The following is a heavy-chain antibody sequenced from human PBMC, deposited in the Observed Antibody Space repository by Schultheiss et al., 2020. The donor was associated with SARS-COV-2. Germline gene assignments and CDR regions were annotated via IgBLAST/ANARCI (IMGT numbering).Heavy chain of an antibody. V-gene: IGHV3-23*01. CDR3: ARADIVATKGYYYYGMDV. D-gene: IGHD5-12*01. J-gene: IGHJ6*02. CDR2: ISGSGGST. CDR1: GFTFSSYA. Sequence: SCAASGFTFSSYAMSWVRQAPGKGLEWVSAISGSGGSTYYADSVKGRFTISRDNSKNTLYLQMNSLKTEDTAVYYCARADIVATKGYYYYGMDVWGQGTTVTVSS.